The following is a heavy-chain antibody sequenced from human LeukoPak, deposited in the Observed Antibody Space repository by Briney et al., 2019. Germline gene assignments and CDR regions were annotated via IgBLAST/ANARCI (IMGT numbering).Heavy chain of an antibody. D-gene: IGHD6-19*01. Sequence: SETLSLTCTVSGGSIRSSYYYWGWIRQPPGKGLEWIGSIYDSGSTYYNPSLKSRVTISVDASKNQFSLKLSSVTAADTAIYYCARSMSSSWYCFDPWGQGTLVTVSS. CDR1: GGSIRSSYYY. CDR3: ARSMSSSWYCFDP. V-gene: IGHV4-39*01. CDR2: IYDSGST. J-gene: IGHJ5*02.